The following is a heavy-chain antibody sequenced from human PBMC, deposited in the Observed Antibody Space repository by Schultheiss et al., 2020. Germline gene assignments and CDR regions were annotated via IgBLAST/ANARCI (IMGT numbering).Heavy chain of an antibody. CDR1: DFTFSNYA. V-gene: IGHV3-30-3*01. D-gene: IGHD3-3*01. J-gene: IGHJ6*02. CDR2: ISYDGSNK. CDR3: AREGVLRFLEWLLQDYYYYYGMDV. Sequence: GGSLRLSCAASDFTFSNYAMHWVRQAPGKGLDWVAVISYDGSNKYYADSVKCRFTISRDNAKNSLYLQMNSLRAEDTAVYYCAREGVLRFLEWLLQDYYYYYGMDVWGQGTTVTVSS.